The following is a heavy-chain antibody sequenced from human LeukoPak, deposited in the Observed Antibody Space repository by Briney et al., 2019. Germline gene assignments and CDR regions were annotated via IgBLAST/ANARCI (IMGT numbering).Heavy chain of an antibody. CDR1: GFTFSDHY. D-gene: IGHD1-26*01. CDR3: ARVGGSYYAFDY. V-gene: IGHV3-72*01. CDR2: TRNKANSCTT. Sequence: PGGSLRLSCAASGFTFSDHYMDWVRQAPGKGLDWVGRTRNKANSCTTEYAASVKGRFTISRDDSKNSLYLQMNSLKTEDTAVFYCARVGGSYYAFDYWGQGTLVTVSS. J-gene: IGHJ4*02.